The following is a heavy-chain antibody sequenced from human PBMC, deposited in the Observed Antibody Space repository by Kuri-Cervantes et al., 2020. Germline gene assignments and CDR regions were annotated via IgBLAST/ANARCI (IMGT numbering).Heavy chain of an antibody. J-gene: IGHJ6*02. CDR3: AREVGVTIFGVVIPAYYYYGMDV. D-gene: IGHD3-3*01. Sequence: ASVKVSCKASGYTFTSYGISWVRQAPGQGLEWMGWISAYNGNTNYAQKLQGRVTMTTDTSTSTAYMELRSLRSDDTAVYYCAREVGVTIFGVVIPAYYYYGMDVWGQGTTVTVSS. CDR1: GYTFTSYG. CDR2: ISAYNGNT. V-gene: IGHV1-18*01.